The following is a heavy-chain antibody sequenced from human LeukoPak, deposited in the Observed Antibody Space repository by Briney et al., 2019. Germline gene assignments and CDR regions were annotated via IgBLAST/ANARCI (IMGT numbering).Heavy chain of an antibody. V-gene: IGHV3-23*01. J-gene: IGHJ4*02. CDR2: LSGSGGRT. CDR1: GFTFSSYA. CDR3: AKDPYDSSGYYHDY. Sequence: PGGSLRLPCAASGFTFSSYAINWVRQAPGKGLEWVSALSGSGGRTEYADAVKGRFTISRVYYNNTLYLQMANLRDEDPAVYYCAKDPYDSSGYYHDYWGQGTLVTVSS. D-gene: IGHD3-22*01.